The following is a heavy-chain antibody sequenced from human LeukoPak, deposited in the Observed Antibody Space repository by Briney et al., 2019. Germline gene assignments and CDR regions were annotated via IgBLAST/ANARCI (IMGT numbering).Heavy chain of an antibody. J-gene: IGHJ5*02. CDR2: IYYSGGT. D-gene: IGHD6-13*01. CDR3: ARDIGQQLRWFDP. V-gene: IGHV4-59*01. Sequence: SETLSLTCTVSGGSISSYYWSWIRQPPGKGLEWIGYIYYSGGTNYNPSLKSRVTISVDTSKNQFSLKLSSVTAADTAVYYCARDIGQQLRWFDPWGQGTLVTVSS. CDR1: GGSISSYY.